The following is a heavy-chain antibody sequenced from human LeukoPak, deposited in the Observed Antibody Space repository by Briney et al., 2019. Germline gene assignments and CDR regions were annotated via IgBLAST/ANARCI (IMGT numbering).Heavy chain of an antibody. D-gene: IGHD1-1*01. CDR1: GFTFSSYG. CDR3: AKDGPWGATGIHYFDY. Sequence: PGGSLRLSCAASGFTFSSYGMHWVRQAPGKGLEWVAVISYDGSNKYYADSVKGRFTISRDNSKNTLYLQMNSLRAEDTAVYYCAKDGPWGATGIHYFDYWGQGTLVTVSS. J-gene: IGHJ4*02. CDR2: ISYDGSNK. V-gene: IGHV3-30*18.